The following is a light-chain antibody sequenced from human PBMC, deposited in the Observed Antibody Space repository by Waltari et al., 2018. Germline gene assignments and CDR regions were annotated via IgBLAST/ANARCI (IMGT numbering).Light chain of an antibody. V-gene: IGKV3-20*01. CDR1: QSLTRRY. Sequence: VLTQSPDTLSLSPGERATLSCRASQSLTRRYLAWYQQKPGQAPRLLIYGASNRAAGIPYRLSGSGSGTDFTLTISRLEPEDSAVYYCQQYGSSVMYTFGQGTKLEIK. CDR2: GAS. J-gene: IGKJ2*01. CDR3: QQYGSSVMYT.